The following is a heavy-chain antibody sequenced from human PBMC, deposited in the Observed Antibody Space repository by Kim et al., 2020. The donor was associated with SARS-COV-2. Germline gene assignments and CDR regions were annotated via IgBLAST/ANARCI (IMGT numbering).Heavy chain of an antibody. V-gene: IGHV3-30*18. CDR2: ISYDGSNK. CDR3: AKDLGDGYNPDAFDI. D-gene: IGHD5-12*01. Sequence: GGSLRLSCAASGFTFSSYGMHWVRQAPGKGLEWVAVISYDGSNKYYADSVKGRFTISRDNSKNTLYLQMNSLRAEDTAVYYCAKDLGDGYNPDAFDIWGQGTMVTVSS. J-gene: IGHJ3*02. CDR1: GFTFSSYG.